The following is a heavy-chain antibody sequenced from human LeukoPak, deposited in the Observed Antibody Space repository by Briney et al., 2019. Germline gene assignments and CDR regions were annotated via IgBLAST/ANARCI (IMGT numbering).Heavy chain of an antibody. Sequence: PGGSPRLSCAASGFTFSNAWMSWVRQAPGKGLEWVGRIKSKTDGGTTDYAAPVKGRFTISRDDSKNTLYLQMNSLKTEDTAVYYCTTGPPIYCSGGSCHQTLYYYYGMDVWGQGTTVTVSS. D-gene: IGHD2-15*01. CDR2: IKSKTDGGTT. CDR1: GFTFSNAW. J-gene: IGHJ6*02. CDR3: TTGPPIYCSGGSCHQTLYYYYGMDV. V-gene: IGHV3-15*01.